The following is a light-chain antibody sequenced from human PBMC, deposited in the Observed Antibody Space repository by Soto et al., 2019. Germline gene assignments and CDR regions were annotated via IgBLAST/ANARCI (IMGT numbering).Light chain of an antibody. Sequence: EIVLTQSPGTLSLSPGERATLSCRASQSVSSSYLVWYQQKPGQAPRPLIYSTSSRATGIPDRFSGSGSGTDFTLTISRLEPEDFAVYYCQHYGDSPWTFGQGTKVEIK. CDR1: QSVSSSY. CDR3: QHYGDSPWT. CDR2: STS. V-gene: IGKV3-20*01. J-gene: IGKJ1*01.